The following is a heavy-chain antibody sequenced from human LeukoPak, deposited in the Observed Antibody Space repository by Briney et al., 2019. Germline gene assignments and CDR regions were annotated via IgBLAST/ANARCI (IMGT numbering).Heavy chain of an antibody. Sequence: ASETLSLTCTVSGGSISTYSWTGVRQSPGKGLEWIGSVVTTTTKYSPALRSRVAISVDTSKNQFSLRLESVTTEDTAVYYCARDTTVASGMQFRGQGALVTVSS. V-gene: IGHV4-4*07. J-gene: IGHJ4*02. D-gene: IGHD6-19*01. CDR1: GGSISTYS. CDR2: VVTTTT. CDR3: ARDTTVASGMQF.